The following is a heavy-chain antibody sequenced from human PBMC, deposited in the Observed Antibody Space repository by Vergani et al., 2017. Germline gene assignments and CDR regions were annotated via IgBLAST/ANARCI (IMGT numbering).Heavy chain of an antibody. D-gene: IGHD3-16*01. CDR1: GFIFSDYV. J-gene: IGHJ6*03. Sequence: QVQLVESGGGVVQPGKSLSLSCETSGFIFSDYVMHWVRQAPGKGLEWVASIRSDESRRYYGDSMEGPFTISRDNSKNTLYLEMESLRVEDTAVYFCARDKSKRAPAVMGTYYYYMDVWGKGTKVTVSS. V-gene: IGHV3-33*01. CDR3: ARDKSKRAPAVMGTYYYYMDV. CDR2: IRSDESRR.